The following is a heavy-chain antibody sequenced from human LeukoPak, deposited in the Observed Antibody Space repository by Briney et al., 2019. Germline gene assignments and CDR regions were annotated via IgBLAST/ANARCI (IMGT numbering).Heavy chain of an antibody. CDR2: ISAYNGNT. Sequence: ASVKVSCKASGYTFTSYGISWVRQAPGQGLEWMGWISAYNGNTNYAQKLQGRVTMTTDTSTSTAYMELRSLRSDDTAVYYCAILLWFGELYNDAFDIWGQGTMVTVSS. CDR1: GYTFTSYG. V-gene: IGHV1-18*01. D-gene: IGHD3-10*01. CDR3: AILLWFGELYNDAFDI. J-gene: IGHJ3*02.